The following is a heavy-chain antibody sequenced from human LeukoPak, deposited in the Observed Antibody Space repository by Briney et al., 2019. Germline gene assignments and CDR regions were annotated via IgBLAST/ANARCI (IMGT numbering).Heavy chain of an antibody. CDR3: ARSIPPDF. CDR1: GFTVSSNY. CDR2: ITSGGRT. D-gene: IGHD2-21*01. Sequence: GGSLRLSCAASGFTVSSNYMNWVRQAPGKGLEWVSGITSGGRTYYADSVKGRFTISRDSSKNTLYLQMTSLRADDTALYYCARSIPPDFWGQGTLVTVSS. J-gene: IGHJ4*02. V-gene: IGHV3-53*01.